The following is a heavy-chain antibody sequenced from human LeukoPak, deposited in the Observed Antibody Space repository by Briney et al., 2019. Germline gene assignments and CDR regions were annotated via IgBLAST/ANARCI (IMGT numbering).Heavy chain of an antibody. Sequence: SETLSLTCAVYGESSFSSYYWSWIRQTPGGALEWIGEINHSGYTNYNPSLKSRVTLSIDTSKNQFSLRLNSVTAADTAAYYCSRQVVGNDYWGQGTLVTVSS. CDR3: SRQVVGNDY. J-gene: IGHJ4*02. CDR1: GESSFSSYY. CDR2: INHSGYT. D-gene: IGHD3-22*01. V-gene: IGHV4-34*01.